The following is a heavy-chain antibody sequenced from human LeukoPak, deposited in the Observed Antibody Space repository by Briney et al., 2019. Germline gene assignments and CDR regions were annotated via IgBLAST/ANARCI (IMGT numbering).Heavy chain of an antibody. V-gene: IGHV3-11*01. Sequence: GGSLRLSCAASGFTFSDYHMSWIRQAPGKGLEWVSYISSSGSTIYYADSVKGRFTISRDNAKNSLYLQMNSLRAEDTAVYYCARAGAEQQLCPHFDYWGQGTLVTVSS. CDR2: ISSSGSTI. D-gene: IGHD6-13*01. CDR3: ARAGAEQQLCPHFDY. J-gene: IGHJ4*02. CDR1: GFTFSDYH.